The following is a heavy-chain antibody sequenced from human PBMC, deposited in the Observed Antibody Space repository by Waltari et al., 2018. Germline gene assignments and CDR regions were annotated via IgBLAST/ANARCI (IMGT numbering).Heavy chain of an antibody. D-gene: IGHD2-2*01. V-gene: IGHV1-69*01. CDR1: GGTFSSYA. J-gene: IGHJ6*02. CDR3: AREIVVVPAAMVNYGMDV. Sequence: QVQLVQSGAEVKKPGSSVKVSCKASGGTFSSYAITWVRQAPGQGLEWMGGIIPIFGTANYAQKFQGRVTITADESTSTAYMELSSLRSEDTAVYYCAREIVVVPAAMVNYGMDVWGQGTTVTVSS. CDR2: IIPIFGTA.